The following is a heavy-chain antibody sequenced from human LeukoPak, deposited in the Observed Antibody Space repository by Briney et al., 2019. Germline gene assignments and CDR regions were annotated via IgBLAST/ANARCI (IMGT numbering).Heavy chain of an antibody. CDR2: ISYDGSNK. CDR3: ARDREDGLGYFDY. D-gene: IGHD5-24*01. CDR1: GFTFSSYS. V-gene: IGHV3-30*03. Sequence: PGRSLRLSCAASGFTFSSYSMNWVRQAPGKGLEWVAVISYDGSNKYYADSVKGRFTISRDNSKNTLYLQMNSLRAEDTAVYYCARDREDGLGYFDYWGQGTLVTVSS. J-gene: IGHJ4*02.